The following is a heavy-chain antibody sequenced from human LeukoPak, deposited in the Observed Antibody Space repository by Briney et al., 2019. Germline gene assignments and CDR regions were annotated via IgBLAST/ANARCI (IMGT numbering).Heavy chain of an antibody. CDR3: ARARIAVAEKDY. V-gene: IGHV1-2*04. CDR2: INPNSGGT. D-gene: IGHD6-19*01. J-gene: IGHJ4*02. CDR1: GYTFTGYY. Sequence: ASVKVSCKASGYTFTGYYMHWVRQAPGQGLEWMGWINPNSGGTNYAQKFQGWVTMTRDTSISTAYMELSRLRSDDTAVYYCARARIAVAEKDYWGQGTLVTVSS.